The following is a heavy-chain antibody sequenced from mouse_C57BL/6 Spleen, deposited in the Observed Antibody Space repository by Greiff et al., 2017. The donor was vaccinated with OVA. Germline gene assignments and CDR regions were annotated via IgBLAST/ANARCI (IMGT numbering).Heavy chain of an antibody. CDR3: ARRNYGSSPFDY. CDR2: ISSGSSTI. J-gene: IGHJ2*01. D-gene: IGHD1-1*01. V-gene: IGHV5-17*01. CDR1: GFTFSDYG. Sequence: EVKLVESGGGLVKPGGSLKLSCAASGFTFSDYGMHWVRQAPEKGLEWVAYISSGSSTIYYADTVKGRFTISRDNAKNTLFLQMTSLRSEDTAMYYCARRNYGSSPFDYWGQGTTLTVSS.